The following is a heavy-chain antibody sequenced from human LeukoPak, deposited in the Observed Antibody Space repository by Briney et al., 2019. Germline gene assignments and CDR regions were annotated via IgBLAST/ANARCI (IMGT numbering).Heavy chain of an antibody. CDR1: GGCISSYY. CDR3: ARGPQISSSSGDVYNWFDP. V-gene: IGHV4-39*07. D-gene: IGHD6-6*01. Sequence: PSETLSLTCTVSGGCISSYYWSWIRQPPGKGLEWIGSIYYSGSTYYNPSLKSRVTISVDTSKNQFSLKLSSVTAADTAVYYCARGPQISSSSGDVYNWFDPWGQGTLVTVSS. CDR2: IYYSGST. J-gene: IGHJ5*02.